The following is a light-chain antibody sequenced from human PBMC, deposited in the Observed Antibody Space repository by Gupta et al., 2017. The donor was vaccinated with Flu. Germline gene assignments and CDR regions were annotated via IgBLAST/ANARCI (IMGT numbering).Light chain of an antibody. J-gene: IGKJ2*02. Sequence: MQIAQSPSSLSASVEDRVTITCRASQSISSYLKWSQQKPVKAPKPRIYAASSMQSGVPSMLSGSGAGTDDTPPKSSREPEEVATDYCQKRDRTPCTFGQGTKLEI. CDR3: QKRDRTPCT. V-gene: IGKV1-39*01. CDR2: AAS. CDR1: QSISSY.